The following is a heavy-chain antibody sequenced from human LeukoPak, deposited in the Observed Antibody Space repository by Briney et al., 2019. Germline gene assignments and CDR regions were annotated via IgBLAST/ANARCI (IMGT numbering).Heavy chain of an antibody. D-gene: IGHD2-2*01. CDR1: GFTFSSYA. V-gene: IGHV3-30*04. CDR2: ISYDGSNK. CDR3: ARDHRDIVVVPAAYYYYYYMDV. J-gene: IGHJ6*03. Sequence: PGGSLRLSCAASGFTFSSYAMHWVRQAPGKGLEWAAVISYDGSNKYYADSVKGRFTISRDNSKNTLYLQMNSLRAEDTAVYYCARDHRDIVVVPAAYYYYYYMDVWGKGTTVTVSS.